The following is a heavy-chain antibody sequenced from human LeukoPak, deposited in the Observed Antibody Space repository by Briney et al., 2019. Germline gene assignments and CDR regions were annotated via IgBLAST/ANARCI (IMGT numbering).Heavy chain of an antibody. CDR2: INPNRGGT. CDR1: GYTFTGYY. Sequence: ASVKVSCKASGYTFTGYYMHWLRQAPGQGLEWMGWINPNRGGTNYAQKFQGRVTMTSDTSISTAYMELSRLRSDDTAVYYCARTSTIFGVVISDNDAFDIWGQGTMVTVSS. D-gene: IGHD3-3*01. J-gene: IGHJ3*02. CDR3: ARTSTIFGVVISDNDAFDI. V-gene: IGHV1-2*02.